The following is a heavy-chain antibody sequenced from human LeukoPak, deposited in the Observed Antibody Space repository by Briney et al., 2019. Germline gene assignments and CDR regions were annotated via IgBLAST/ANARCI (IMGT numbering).Heavy chain of an antibody. V-gene: IGHV3-23*01. Sequence: GGSLRLSCAASGFTFSSYSMNWVRQAPGKELAWVSGINDSGDYTYHADSVKGRFTTSRDNSKNTVDLQMNSLRAEDTAVYYCAKSLDLAVAGIDYWGQGTLVTVSS. CDR1: GFTFSSYS. D-gene: IGHD6-19*01. CDR2: INDSGDYT. J-gene: IGHJ4*02. CDR3: AKSLDLAVAGIDY.